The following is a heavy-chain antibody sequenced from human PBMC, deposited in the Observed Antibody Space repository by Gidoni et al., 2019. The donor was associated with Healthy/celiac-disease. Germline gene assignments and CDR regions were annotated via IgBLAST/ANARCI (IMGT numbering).Heavy chain of an antibody. D-gene: IGHD3-10*01. V-gene: IGHV1-18*01. Sequence: HVQLALSGAEVTKPGAPVQVSCKASGYTFTSYGIRWVRKAPGQGLEGMEWISACNGNTNYAQKLQGRVTMTTDTSTSTAYMELRGRRSDDTAVDYCAGGGFDYWGQGTLVTVSS. CDR3: AGGGFDY. J-gene: IGHJ4*02. CDR2: ISACNGNT. CDR1: GYTFTSYG.